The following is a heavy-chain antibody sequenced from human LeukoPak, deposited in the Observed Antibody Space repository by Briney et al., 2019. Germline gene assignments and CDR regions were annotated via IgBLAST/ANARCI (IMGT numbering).Heavy chain of an antibody. J-gene: IGHJ4*02. V-gene: IGHV1-46*01. CDR2: INPSGGST. D-gene: IGHD6-13*01. Sequence: ASVKVSCKASGYTFTSYYMHWVRQAPGPGLEWMGIINPSGGSTSYAQKFQGRVTMTRDTSTSTVYMELSSLRSEDTAVYYCARGDSSSWYGPLFDYWGQGTLVTVSS. CDR3: ARGDSSSWYGPLFDY. CDR1: GYTFTSYY.